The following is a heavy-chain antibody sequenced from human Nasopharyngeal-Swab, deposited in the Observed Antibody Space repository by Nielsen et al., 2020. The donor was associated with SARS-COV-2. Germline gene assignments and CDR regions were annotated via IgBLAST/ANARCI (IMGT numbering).Heavy chain of an antibody. CDR1: GFTFSSYG. CDR2: IWYDGSNK. V-gene: IGHV3-33*01. CDR3: ARGRTSGYSYGFYFDY. J-gene: IGHJ4*02. D-gene: IGHD5-18*01. Sequence: GSLRLSCAASGFTFSSYGMHWVRQAPGKGLEWVAVIWYDGSNKYYADSVKGRFTISRDNSKNMLYLQMNSLRAEDTAVYYCARGRTSGYSYGFYFDYWGQGTLVTVSS.